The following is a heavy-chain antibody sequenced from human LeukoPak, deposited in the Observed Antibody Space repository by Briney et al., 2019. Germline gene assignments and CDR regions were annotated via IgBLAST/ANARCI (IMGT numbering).Heavy chain of an antibody. V-gene: IGHV3-30*18. CDR2: ISYDGSNK. CDR3: AKEAKPFIAAAGTSLDY. D-gene: IGHD6-13*01. Sequence: PGGSLRLSCAASGFTFSSYGMHWVRQAPGKGLEWVAVISYDGSNKYYADSVKGRFTISRDNSKNTLYLQMNSLRAEDTAVYYCAKEAKPFIAAAGTSLDYWGQGTLVTVSS. CDR1: GFTFSSYG. J-gene: IGHJ4*02.